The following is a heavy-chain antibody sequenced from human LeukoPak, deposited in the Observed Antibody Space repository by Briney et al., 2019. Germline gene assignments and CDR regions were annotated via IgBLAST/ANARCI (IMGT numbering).Heavy chain of an antibody. CDR1: GFTFSSYG. Sequence: GGSLRLSCAASGFTFSSYGLHWVRQAPGKGLECVAVISKDGSNEHYADPGKGRFTISRDNAKNTLYLQMNSLRAEDTALYYCARQNYGAGPDYWGQGTLVTVSS. J-gene: IGHJ4*02. CDR3: ARQNYGAGPDY. D-gene: IGHD3-10*01. CDR2: ISKDGSNE. V-gene: IGHV3-30*04.